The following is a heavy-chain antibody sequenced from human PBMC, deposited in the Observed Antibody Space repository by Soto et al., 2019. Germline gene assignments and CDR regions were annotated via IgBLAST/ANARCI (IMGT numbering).Heavy chain of an antibody. Sequence: QVQLVQSGSEVKKPGSSVKVSCKASVGTFSSYAISWVRQAPGQVLEWMGGIIPIFGTANYAQKFQGRVTIPADKFTRTVYMELSSLRSEDTAVYYCASLGNFCSGYYEFVPAPWGQETLVTDS. J-gene: IGHJ5*02. CDR2: IIPIFGTA. V-gene: IGHV1-69*06. CDR1: VGTFSSYA. CDR3: ASLGNFCSGYYEFVPAP. D-gene: IGHD3-3*01.